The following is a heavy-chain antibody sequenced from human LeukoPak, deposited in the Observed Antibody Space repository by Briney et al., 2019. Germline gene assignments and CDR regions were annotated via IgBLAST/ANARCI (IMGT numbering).Heavy chain of an antibody. CDR2: ISGSGGST. D-gene: IGHD4-17*01. V-gene: IGHV3-23*01. CDR1: GFTFSSYA. CDR3: AKVDDYGDYYFDY. Sequence: GGALRLSCAASGFTFSSYAMSWVRQAPGKGLEWVSAISGSGGSTYYADSVKGRFTISRDNSKNTLYLQMNSLRAEDTAVYYCAKVDDYGDYYFDYWGQGTLVTVSS. J-gene: IGHJ4*02.